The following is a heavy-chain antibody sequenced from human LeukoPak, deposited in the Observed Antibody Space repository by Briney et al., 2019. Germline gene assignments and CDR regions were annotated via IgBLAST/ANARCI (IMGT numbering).Heavy chain of an antibody. Sequence: EASVKVSCKASGYTFTGYYKHWVRQAPGQGLEWIGWINPNSGGTNYAQKFQGWVTMTRDTSISTAYMELSRLRSDDTAVYYCAREESVAGLFDYWGQGTLVTVSS. CDR1: GYTFTGYY. CDR2: INPNSGGT. J-gene: IGHJ4*02. CDR3: AREESVAGLFDY. D-gene: IGHD6-19*01. V-gene: IGHV1-2*04.